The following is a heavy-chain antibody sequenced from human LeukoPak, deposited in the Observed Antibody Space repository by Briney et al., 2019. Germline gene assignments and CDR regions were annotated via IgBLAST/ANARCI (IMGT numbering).Heavy chain of an antibody. CDR1: GFTFSTYA. CDR3: ARDMWGSFDY. V-gene: IGHV3-74*01. D-gene: IGHD7-27*01. J-gene: IGHJ4*02. Sequence: GGSLRLSCAASGFTFSTYAMSWVGQAPEGGRVWVSRISPDGSETTYADSVKGRFTISRDNAKNTLYLQLSSLRAEDTAVYYCARDMWGSFDYWGQGALVTVSS. CDR2: ISPDGSET.